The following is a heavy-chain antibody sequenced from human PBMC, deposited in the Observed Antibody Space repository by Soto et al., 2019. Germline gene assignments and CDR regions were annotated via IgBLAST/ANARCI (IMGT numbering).Heavy chain of an antibody. CDR2: IIPIFGTA. V-gene: IGHV1-69*13. Sequence: GASVKVSCKASGGTFSSYAISWVRQAPGQGLEWMGGIIPIFGTANYAQKFQGRVTITADESTSTAYMELSSLRSEDTAVYYCARGGLLWLGDPRYYYYGMDVWGQGTTVTVSS. CDR1: GGTFSSYA. CDR3: ARGGLLWLGDPRYYYYGMDV. J-gene: IGHJ6*02. D-gene: IGHD3-10*01.